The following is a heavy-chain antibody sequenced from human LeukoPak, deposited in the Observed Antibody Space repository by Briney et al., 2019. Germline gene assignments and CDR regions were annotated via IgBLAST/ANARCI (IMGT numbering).Heavy chain of an antibody. D-gene: IGHD6-13*01. CDR2: INWNSGNI. V-gene: IGHV3-9*01. Sequence: GGSLRLSCAASGFTFTDYAMHWVRQAPGKGLEWVSGINWNSGNIGYADSVKGRFTISRDNAKNSLYLQMNSLRPEDTALYCCAKDRVLGSSWFEFFQHWGQGTLVTVSS. CDR3: AKDRVLGSSWFEFFQH. CDR1: GFTFTDYA. J-gene: IGHJ1*01.